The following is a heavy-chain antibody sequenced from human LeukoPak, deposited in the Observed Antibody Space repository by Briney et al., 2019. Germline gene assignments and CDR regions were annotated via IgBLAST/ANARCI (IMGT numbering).Heavy chain of an antibody. Sequence: PGGSLRLSCAASGFTFVESELHGVRQAPGKGLEWVAFIRFAGNEKHYADSVKGRFAIARDNSENTMYLQMNTLRREDTAIYYCTKSSSELETSPTAYWGQGTLVTVSS. J-gene: IGHJ4*02. CDR2: IRFAGNEK. D-gene: IGHD1-1*01. CDR1: GFTFVESE. V-gene: IGHV3-30*02. CDR3: TKSSSELETSPTAY.